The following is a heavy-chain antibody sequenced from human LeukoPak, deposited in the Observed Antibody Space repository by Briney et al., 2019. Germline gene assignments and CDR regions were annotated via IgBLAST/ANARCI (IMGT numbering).Heavy chain of an antibody. D-gene: IGHD5-24*01. CDR3: ARIRDGYNDAYDI. V-gene: IGHV1-46*01. J-gene: IGHJ3*02. CDR1: GYTFANSY. CDR2: INPDGGNT. Sequence: ASVKVSCKASGYTFANSYIHWVRQAPGQVLEWMGLINPDGGNTNYAQNSQGRVTLTRDTSTSTVYMELSSLRSEDTAISYCARIRDGYNDAYDIWGQGTVVTVPS.